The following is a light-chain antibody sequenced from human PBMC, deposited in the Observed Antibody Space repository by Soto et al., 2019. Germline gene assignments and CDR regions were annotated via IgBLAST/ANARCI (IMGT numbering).Light chain of an antibody. CDR3: QQSYRTPRT. V-gene: IGKV1-39*01. J-gene: IGKJ2*01. CDR2: AAS. Sequence: DIQMTQSPSSLSASVGDRVTITCRASQNIRFYLNWYQHKPGKAPELLIFAASSVQSGVPSRFSGSGSGTDFTLTISSLQPEDFATYYCQQSYRTPRTFCQGTKLEIK. CDR1: QNIRFY.